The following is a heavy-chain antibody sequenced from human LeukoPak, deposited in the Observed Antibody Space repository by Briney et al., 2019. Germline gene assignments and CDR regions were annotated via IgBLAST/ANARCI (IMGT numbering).Heavy chain of an antibody. CDR1: GFTFSSYA. V-gene: IGHV3-23*01. CDR2: ISGSGGST. D-gene: IGHD3-3*01. CDR3: AKFRNSRRTYYDFWSGSGAFDI. J-gene: IGHJ3*02. Sequence: PGGSLRLSCAASGFTFSSYAMSWVRQAPGKGLEWVSAISGSGGSTYYADSVKGRFTISRDNSKNTLYLQMNSLRAEDTAVYYCAKFRNSRRTYYDFWSGSGAFDIWGQGTMVTVSS.